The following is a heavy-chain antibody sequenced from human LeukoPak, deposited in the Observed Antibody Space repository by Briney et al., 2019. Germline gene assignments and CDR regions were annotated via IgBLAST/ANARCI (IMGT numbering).Heavy chain of an antibody. CDR1: GYTFTSYD. D-gene: IGHD6-25*01. V-gene: IGHV1-8*01. CDR2: MNPNGGNT. Sequence: ASVKVSCKASGYTFTSYDINWVRQATGQGLEWMGWMNPNGGNTGYAQKFQGRVTMTRNTSISTAYMELSSLRSEDTAVYYCARDPGRRVSEFDPWGQGTLVTVSS. CDR3: ARDPGRRVSEFDP. J-gene: IGHJ5*02.